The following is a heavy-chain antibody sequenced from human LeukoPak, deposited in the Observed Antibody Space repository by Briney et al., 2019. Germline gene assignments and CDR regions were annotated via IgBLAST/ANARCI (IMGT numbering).Heavy chain of an antibody. CDR3: AKDVYGDYGGYVGLFDY. Sequence: EPGGSLRLSCAASGFTFNSYAMSWVRQAPGKGLEWVSAISGSGGSTYYADSVKGRFTISRDNSKNTMYLQMNSLRAEDTAVYYCAKDVYGDYGGYVGLFDYWGQGTLVTVSS. D-gene: IGHD4-17*01. CDR2: ISGSGGST. CDR1: GFTFNSYA. J-gene: IGHJ4*02. V-gene: IGHV3-23*01.